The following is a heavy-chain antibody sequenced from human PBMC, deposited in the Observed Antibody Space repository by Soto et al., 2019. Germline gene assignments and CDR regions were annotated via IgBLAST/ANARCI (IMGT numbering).Heavy chain of an antibody. CDR3: ARDWSIVVAGNLFSY. V-gene: IGHV3-7*01. Sequence: GGSLRLSCAASGFTFSSYWKSWVRQAPGKGLEWVANIKQGGSEQYYVYSVKGRFTISRDNAKNSLYLQMNSLRAEDTAVYYCARDWSIVVAGNLFSYWGQGTLVTVSS. J-gene: IGHJ4*02. CDR2: IKQGGSEQ. D-gene: IGHD6-19*01. CDR1: GFTFSSYW.